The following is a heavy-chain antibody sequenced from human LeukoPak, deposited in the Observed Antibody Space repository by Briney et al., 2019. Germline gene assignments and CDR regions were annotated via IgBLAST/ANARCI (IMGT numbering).Heavy chain of an antibody. J-gene: IGHJ4*02. CDR1: GFTFSSYE. Sequence: GGSLRLSCTASGFTFSSYEMNWVRQAPGKGLEWVSDISSSGSPIYYADSVKGRFTVSRDNAKNSLYLQMSSLRAEDAAVYYCARTMALWGQGTLVAVSS. CDR2: ISSSGSPI. D-gene: IGHD5-24*01. CDR3: ARTMAL. V-gene: IGHV3-48*03.